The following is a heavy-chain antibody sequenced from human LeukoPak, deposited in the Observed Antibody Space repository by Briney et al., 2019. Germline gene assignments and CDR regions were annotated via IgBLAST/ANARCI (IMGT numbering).Heavy chain of an antibody. CDR3: AREDSSGWSAFDI. Sequence: SETLSLTCTVSGASISGYYWSWIRLPPGKGLEWIGDIYYSGSTNYNPSLKSRVTISVDTSKDQLSLRLSSVTAADTAMYYCAREDSSGWSAFDIWGHGTVVTVSS. CDR1: GASISGYY. CDR2: IYYSGST. V-gene: IGHV4-59*01. D-gene: IGHD6-19*01. J-gene: IGHJ3*02.